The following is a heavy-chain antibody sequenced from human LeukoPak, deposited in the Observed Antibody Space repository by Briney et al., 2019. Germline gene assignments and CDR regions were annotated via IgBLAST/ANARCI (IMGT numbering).Heavy chain of an antibody. D-gene: IGHD3-10*02. J-gene: IGHJ4*02. V-gene: IGHV3-53*04. CDR3: ARVATMVGEPYYFDY. Sequence: GGSLRLSCAASGFTVSSNYMSWVRQAPGRGLEWVSVIYSGGSTYYADSVKGRFTISRHNSKNTLYLQMNSLRAEDTGVYYCARVATMVGEPYYFDYWGQGTLVTVSS. CDR1: GFTVSSNY. CDR2: IYSGGST.